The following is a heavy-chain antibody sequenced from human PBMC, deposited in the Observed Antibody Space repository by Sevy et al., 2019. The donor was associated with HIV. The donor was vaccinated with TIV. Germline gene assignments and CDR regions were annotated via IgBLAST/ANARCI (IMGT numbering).Heavy chain of an antibody. CDR3: ARRGRSSSLSHFDY. CDR2: VSSSGITI. D-gene: IGHD6-6*01. Sequence: GGSLRLSCAASGFTFSDYYMNWVRRAPGKGLEWVSYVSSSGITIYYVDSVKGRFTISRDNAKNSLYLQMNSLRAEDTAVYYCARRGRSSSLSHFDYWGQGTLVTVSS. V-gene: IGHV3-11*01. CDR1: GFTFSDYY. J-gene: IGHJ4*02.